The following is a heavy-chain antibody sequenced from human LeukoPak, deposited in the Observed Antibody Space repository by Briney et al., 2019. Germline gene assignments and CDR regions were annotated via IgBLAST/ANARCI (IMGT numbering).Heavy chain of an antibody. D-gene: IGHD3-22*01. J-gene: IGHJ5*02. CDR3: ARDHAGITMIVVVIPPSNWFDP. CDR1: GYSISSGYY. Sequence: PSETLSLTCTVSGYSISSGYYWGWIRQPPGKGLEWIGSIYHSGSTYYNPSLKSRVTISVDTSKNQFSLKLSSVTAADTAVYYCARDHAGITMIVVVIPPSNWFDPWGQGTLVTVSS. V-gene: IGHV4-38-2*02. CDR2: IYHSGST.